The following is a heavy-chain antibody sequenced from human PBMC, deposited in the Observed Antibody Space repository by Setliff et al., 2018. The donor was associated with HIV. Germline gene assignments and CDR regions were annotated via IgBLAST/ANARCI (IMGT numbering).Heavy chain of an antibody. CDR1: GYTFTDYY. J-gene: IGHJ3*02. CDR2: VDPEDGET. Sequence: GASVKVSCKASGYTFTDYYMHWVQQAPGKGLEWMGRVDPEDGETIYAEKFQGRVTITADTSTDTAYMELSSLRSEDTAVYYCTRSRRRLDAFDIWGQGTMVTVSS. D-gene: IGHD6-25*01. CDR3: TRSRRRLDAFDI. V-gene: IGHV1-69-2*01.